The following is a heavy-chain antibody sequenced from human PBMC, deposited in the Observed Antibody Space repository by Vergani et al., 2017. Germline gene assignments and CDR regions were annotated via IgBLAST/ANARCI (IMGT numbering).Heavy chain of an antibody. V-gene: IGHV4-59*04. Sequence: QVQLQESGPGLVKPSETLSLTCTVSGGSISSYYWSWIRQPPGKGLEWIGSIYYSGSTYYNPSLKSRVTISVDTSKNQFSLKLSSVTAADTAVYYCASGGFWYFDLWGRGTLVTVSS. CDR3: ASGGFWYFDL. CDR1: GGSISSYY. CDR2: IYYSGST. J-gene: IGHJ2*01. D-gene: IGHD3-16*01.